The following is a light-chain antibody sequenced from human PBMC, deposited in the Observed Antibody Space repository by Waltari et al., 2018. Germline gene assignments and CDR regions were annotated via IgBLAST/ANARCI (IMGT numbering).Light chain of an antibody. CDR2: EVS. CDR1: QSLLHSDGKTY. Sequence: DIVMPQTPLSLSVTPGQPASISCKSSQSLLHSDGKTYLYWYLQKPGQSPHPLFYEVSSRLSGVPDRFSGSGSGTDFTLKISRVEAEDVGVYYCMQGIHLYTFGQGTKLEIK. J-gene: IGKJ2*01. V-gene: IGKV2-29*02. CDR3: MQGIHLYT.